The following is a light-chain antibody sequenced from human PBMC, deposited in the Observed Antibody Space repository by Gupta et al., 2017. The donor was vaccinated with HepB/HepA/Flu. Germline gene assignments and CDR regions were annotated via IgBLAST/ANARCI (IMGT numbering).Light chain of an antibody. CDR1: SSKIGNNY. CDR2: DNN. V-gene: IGLV1-51*01. J-gene: IGLJ2*01. Sequence: QSVLPPPPSVSPRPGQTGTISCPGSSSKIGNNYVSWYQQLPGAAPELLIYDNNKRRSGSPERFSGSKSGTSATLVITGLQSGDEADYYCGAWDTSLSAVVFGGGTKLTVL. CDR3: GAWDTSLSAVV.